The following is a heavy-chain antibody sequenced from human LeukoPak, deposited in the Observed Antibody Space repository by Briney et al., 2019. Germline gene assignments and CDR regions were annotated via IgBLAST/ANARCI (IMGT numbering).Heavy chain of an antibody. CDR2: INPKNGGI. CDR3: ARGMNYYGSVRHIHY. J-gene: IGHJ4*02. V-gene: IGHV1-2*02. CDR1: GYSFIDYY. D-gene: IGHD3-10*01. Sequence: GASVTVSCKASGYSFIDYYTHWVVQAPGQGLEWMGWINPKNGGINNAQKFQGRVTMTTDMSISTAYMELSRLRSDDTAVYYCARGMNYYGSVRHIHYWGQGTLVTVSS.